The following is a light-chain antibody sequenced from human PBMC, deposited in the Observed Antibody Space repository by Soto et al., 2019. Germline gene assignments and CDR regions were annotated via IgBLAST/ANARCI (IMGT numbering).Light chain of an antibody. V-gene: IGLV2-14*01. CDR2: GVT. Sequence: QPVLTQPASVSGSPGQSITISCTGTSSDVGGYNYVSWYQQHPGNAPKLMIHGVTNRPSGVSNRFSGSKSGNTASLTISGLQAEDEADYYCSSYTSSSTEVFGTGTKLTVL. CDR3: SSYTSSSTEV. J-gene: IGLJ1*01. CDR1: SSDVGGYNY.